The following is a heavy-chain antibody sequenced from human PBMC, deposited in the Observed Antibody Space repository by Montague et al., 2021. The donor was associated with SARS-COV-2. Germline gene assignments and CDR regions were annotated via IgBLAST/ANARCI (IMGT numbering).Heavy chain of an antibody. J-gene: IGHJ4*02. CDR3: VRHLNYDCLNGPTDF. Sequence: SETLSLTCTVSGVSFTDYYWSWIRQPPGKGLEWVGEVMYNKSTNFNPSLKSRVSISVDTSKNQFTLRLTSVTAADTAFYYCVRHLNYDCLNGPTDFWDQGTLVTVSS. D-gene: IGHD3/OR15-3a*01. V-gene: IGHV4-59*08. CDR2: VMYNKST. CDR1: GVSFTDYY.